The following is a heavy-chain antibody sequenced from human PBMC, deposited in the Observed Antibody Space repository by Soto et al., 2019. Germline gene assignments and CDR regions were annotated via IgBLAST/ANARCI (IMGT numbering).Heavy chain of an antibody. J-gene: IGHJ5*01. CDR2: ISDSGRTT. CDR3: ARGEASDSNDDWFDS. D-gene: IGHD4-4*01. CDR1: GFTFNDYY. Sequence: GGSLRLSCAASGFTFNDYYMSWIRQTPGKGLEWVSYISDSGRTTYYADSVEGRFTISRDKAKNSLYLQMNSLRTEDTAVYYCARGEASDSNDDWFDSWGQGTLVT. V-gene: IGHV3-11*01.